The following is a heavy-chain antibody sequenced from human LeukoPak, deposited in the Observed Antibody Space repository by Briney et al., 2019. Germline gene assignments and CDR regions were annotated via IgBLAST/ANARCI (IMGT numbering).Heavy chain of an antibody. Sequence: ASVKVSCKASGYTFTDYYIHWVRQAPGQGLEWMGWINPDNGGSDYAQKFQGRVTMTRDTSISAAYMELSRLRSDDTAVYYCARVAFVEAAGHFDPWGQGTLVTVSS. J-gene: IGHJ5*02. CDR3: ARVAFVEAAGHFDP. D-gene: IGHD6-13*01. V-gene: IGHV1-2*02. CDR2: INPDNGGS. CDR1: GYTFTDYY.